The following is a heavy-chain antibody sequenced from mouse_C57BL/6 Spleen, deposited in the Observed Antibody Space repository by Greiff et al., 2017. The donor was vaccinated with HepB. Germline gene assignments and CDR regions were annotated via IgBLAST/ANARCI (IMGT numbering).Heavy chain of an antibody. CDR3: ASGSYVAMDY. J-gene: IGHJ4*01. D-gene: IGHD1-1*02. Sequence: VQLQESGAELVKPGASVKMSCKASGYTFTTYPIEWVKQNHGKSLEWIGNFHPYNDDTKYNEKFKGKTTLTVEKSSTTVYLELSRLTSDDSAYYYGASGSYVAMDYWGQGTSVTVSS. V-gene: IGHV1-47*01. CDR2: FHPYNDDT. CDR1: GYTFTTYP.